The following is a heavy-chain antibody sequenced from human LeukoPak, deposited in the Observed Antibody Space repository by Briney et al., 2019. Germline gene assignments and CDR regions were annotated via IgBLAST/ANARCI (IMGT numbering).Heavy chain of an antibody. V-gene: IGHV1-18*01. J-gene: IGHJ4*02. D-gene: IGHD3-16*01. CDR3: ARGRPLRLWHPFDY. CDR2: ISAYNGNT. Sequence: ASVKVSCKASGYTFTSYGISWVRQAPGQGLEWMGWISAYNGNTNYAQKFQGRVTMTRNTSISTAYMELSSLRSEDTAVYYCARGRPLRLWHPFDYWGQGTLVTVSS. CDR1: GYTFTSYG.